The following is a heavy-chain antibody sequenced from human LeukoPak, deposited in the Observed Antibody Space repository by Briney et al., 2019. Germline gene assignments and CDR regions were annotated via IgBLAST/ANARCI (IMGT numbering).Heavy chain of an antibody. CDR2: ISAYNGNT. J-gene: IGHJ5*02. CDR3: ARGGYDFWSGYLGSWFDP. CDR1: GYTFTTYG. D-gene: IGHD3-3*01. Sequence: ASVKVSCKASGYTFTTYGISWVRQAPGQGLEWMGWISAYNGNTNYAQKLQGRVTMTTDTSTSTAYMELRSLRSDDTAVYYCARGGYDFWSGYLGSWFDPWGQGTLVTVSS. V-gene: IGHV1-18*01.